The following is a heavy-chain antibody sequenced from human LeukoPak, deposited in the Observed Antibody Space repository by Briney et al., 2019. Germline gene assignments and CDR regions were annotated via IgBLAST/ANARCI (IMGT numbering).Heavy chain of an antibody. CDR1: GFTFSSYE. Sequence: PGGSLRPSCAASGFTFSSYEMNWVRQAPGKGLEWVSYISSSGSTIYYADSVKGRFTISRDNAKNSLYLQMNSLRAEDTAVYYCAKERPTRRYCSGGSCYSRYFDYWGQGTLVTVSS. CDR2: ISSSGSTI. CDR3: AKERPTRRYCSGGSCYSRYFDY. D-gene: IGHD2-15*01. V-gene: IGHV3-48*03. J-gene: IGHJ4*02.